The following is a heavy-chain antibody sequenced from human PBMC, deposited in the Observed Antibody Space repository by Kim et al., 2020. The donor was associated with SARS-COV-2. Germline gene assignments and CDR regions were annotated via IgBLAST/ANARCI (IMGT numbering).Heavy chain of an antibody. V-gene: IGHV3-21*01. CDR3: ASLLGLDV. Sequence: SSNYRYYADSGKGRFTISRDNAKNSLSLQMNSLRAEDTAVYYCASLLGLDVWGQGTTVTVSS. CDR2: SSNYR. J-gene: IGHJ6*02.